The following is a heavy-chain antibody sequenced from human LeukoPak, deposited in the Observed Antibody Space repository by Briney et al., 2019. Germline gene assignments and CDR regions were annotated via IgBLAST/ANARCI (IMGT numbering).Heavy chain of an antibody. CDR3: ANTGSGSYYFDY. J-gene: IGHJ4*02. CDR1: GFTFSDYG. Sequence: GGSLRLSCAASGFTFSDYGMAWARQAPGKGLEWVSSISGSGYSTYYADSVKGRFTISRDNSKNTLYVQMNSLRAEDTAVYYCANTGSGSYYFDYWGQGTLVTVSS. CDR2: ISGSGYST. D-gene: IGHD1-26*01. V-gene: IGHV3-23*01.